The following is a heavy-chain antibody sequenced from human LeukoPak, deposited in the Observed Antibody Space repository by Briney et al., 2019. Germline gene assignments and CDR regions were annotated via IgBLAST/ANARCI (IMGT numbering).Heavy chain of an antibody. CDR3: ARGGSLLLGYQYGMDV. D-gene: IGHD1-26*01. Sequence: GGSLRLSCAASGFTFSDHYMDWVRQAPGKGLEWVGRTRNKANSYTTEYAASVKGRFTISRDDSKNSLYLQMNSLKTEDTAVYYCARGGSLLLGYQYGMDVWGQGTTVTVSS. V-gene: IGHV3-72*01. CDR2: TRNKANSYTT. J-gene: IGHJ6*02. CDR1: GFTFSDHY.